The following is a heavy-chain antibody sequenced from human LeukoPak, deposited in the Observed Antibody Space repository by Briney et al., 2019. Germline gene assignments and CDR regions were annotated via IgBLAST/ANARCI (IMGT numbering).Heavy chain of an antibody. CDR1: GGSISNYY. D-gene: IGHD3-22*01. CDR3: ARVSLGYYDSSGFGNWFDP. CDR2: IYYSGTT. Sequence: PSGTLSLTCTVSGGSISNYYWSWIRQPPGKGLEWIGYIYYSGTTNYSPSLKSRVTISVDTSKNQFSLKLSSVTAADTAVYYCARVSLGYYDSSGFGNWFDPWGQGTLVTVSS. J-gene: IGHJ5*02. V-gene: IGHV4-59*12.